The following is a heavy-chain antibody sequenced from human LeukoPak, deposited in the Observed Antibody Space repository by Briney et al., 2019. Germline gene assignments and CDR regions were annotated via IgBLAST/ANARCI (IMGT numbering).Heavy chain of an antibody. Sequence: SETLSLTCAVYGVSFSGYYWSWIRQPPGKGLEWIGSIHYSGKVYYNPSPKSRVTTSVDTSTDQFSLRLSSATAADTAIYYCARQSGDQSSAWYFDAWGQGTLVTVSS. CDR3: ARQSGDQSSAWYFDA. V-gene: IGHV4-34*01. CDR2: IHYSGKV. J-gene: IGHJ4*02. D-gene: IGHD6-19*01. CDR1: GVSFSGYY.